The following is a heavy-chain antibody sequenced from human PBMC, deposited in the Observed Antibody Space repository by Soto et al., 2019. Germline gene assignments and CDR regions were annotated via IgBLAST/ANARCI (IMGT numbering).Heavy chain of an antibody. CDR1: GFTFSSYW. CDR3: ARAGWYRFDY. CDR2: INADGSTT. Sequence: DVQLVESAGGLAQPGGSLRLSCVGSGFTFSSYWMHWVRQAPGKGLVWVSRINADGSTTNYADSVKGRFTVSRDNAKNTVYLQMNSLRDEDTAVYFCARAGWYRFDYWGQGSLITVSP. J-gene: IGHJ4*02. V-gene: IGHV3-74*01. D-gene: IGHD2-15*01.